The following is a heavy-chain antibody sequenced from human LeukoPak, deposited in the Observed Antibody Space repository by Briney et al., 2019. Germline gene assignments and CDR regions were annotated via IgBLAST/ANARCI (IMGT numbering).Heavy chain of an antibody. V-gene: IGHV4-39*01. D-gene: IGHD6-13*01. CDR1: GGSISSSSYY. J-gene: IGHJ5*02. CDR2: IYYTGST. CDR3: ARGGSSWYLGDWFDP. Sequence: SETLSLTCTVSGGSISSSSYYWGWIRQPPGKGLEWIGSIYYTGSTYYNPSLKGRVTMSVDTSKNQFSLKLSSVTAADTAVYYCARGGSSWYLGDWFDPWGQGTLVTVSS.